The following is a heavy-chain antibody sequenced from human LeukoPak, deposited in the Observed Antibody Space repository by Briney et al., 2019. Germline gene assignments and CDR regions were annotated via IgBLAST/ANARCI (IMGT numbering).Heavy chain of an antibody. Sequence: PSETLSLTCTVSGGSISSSSYYWGWIRQPPGKGLEWIGSIYYSGSTYYNPSLKSRVTISADTSKNQFSLKLSSVTAADTAVYYCARHNWNYVGYYFDYWGQGTLVTVSS. CDR2: IYYSGST. CDR3: ARHNWNYVGYYFDY. CDR1: GGSISSSSYY. J-gene: IGHJ4*02. D-gene: IGHD1-7*01. V-gene: IGHV4-39*01.